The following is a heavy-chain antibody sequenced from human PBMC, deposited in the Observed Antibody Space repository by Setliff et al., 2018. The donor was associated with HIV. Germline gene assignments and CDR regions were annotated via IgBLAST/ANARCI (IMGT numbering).Heavy chain of an antibody. CDR1: GGSISSGSYY. CDR2: IHTSGST. V-gene: IGHV4-61*09. CDR3: ARGGRSLAAQTWFDP. D-gene: IGHD6-6*01. Sequence: KTSETLSLTCIVSGGSISSGSYYWTWIRQPAGKGLEWIGHIHTSGSTDYNPSLKSRVTMSVDTSTSRLSLNLSSVTAADTAVYYCARGGRSLAAQTWFDPWGQGTLVTVSS. J-gene: IGHJ5*02.